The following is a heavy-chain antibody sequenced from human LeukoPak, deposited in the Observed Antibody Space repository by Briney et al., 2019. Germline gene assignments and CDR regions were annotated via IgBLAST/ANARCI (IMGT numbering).Heavy chain of an antibody. J-gene: IGHJ3*02. CDR1: GYSISSGYY. V-gene: IGHV4-4*07. Sequence: PSETLSLTCTVSGYSISSGYYWGWIRQPAGKGLGWIGRIYTSGSTNYNPSLKSRVTMSVDTSKNQFSLKLSSVTAADTAVYYCARDRDHGGAFDIWGQGTMVTVSS. D-gene: IGHD4-23*01. CDR2: IYTSGST. CDR3: ARDRDHGGAFDI.